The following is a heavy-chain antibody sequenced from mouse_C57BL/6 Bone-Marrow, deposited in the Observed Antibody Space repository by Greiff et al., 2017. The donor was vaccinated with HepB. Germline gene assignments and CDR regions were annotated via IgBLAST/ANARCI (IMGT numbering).Heavy chain of an antibody. V-gene: IGHV3-6*01. CDR1: GYSITSGYY. CDR3: ASPAYYGSSYDAMDY. J-gene: IGHJ4*01. D-gene: IGHD1-1*01. Sequence: DVKLQESGPGLVKPSQSLSLTCSVTGYSITSGYYWNWIRQFPGNKLEWMGYISYDGSNNYNPSLKNRISITRDTSKNQFFLKLNSVTTEDTATYYCASPAYYGSSYDAMDYWGQGTSVTVSS. CDR2: ISYDGSN.